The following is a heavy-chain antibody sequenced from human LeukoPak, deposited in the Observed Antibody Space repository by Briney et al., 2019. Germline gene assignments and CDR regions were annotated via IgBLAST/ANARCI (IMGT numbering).Heavy chain of an antibody. CDR1: GYTFTSYG. V-gene: IGHV1-18*04. CDR3: AGKYSSSEDWFDP. CDR2: ISAYNGNT. J-gene: IGHJ5*02. Sequence: ASVKVSCKASGYTFTSYGISWVRQAPGQGLEWMGWISAYNGNTNYAQKLQGRVTMTTDTSTSTAHMELRSLRSDDTAVYYCAGKYSSSEDWFDPWGQGTLVTVSS. D-gene: IGHD6-13*01.